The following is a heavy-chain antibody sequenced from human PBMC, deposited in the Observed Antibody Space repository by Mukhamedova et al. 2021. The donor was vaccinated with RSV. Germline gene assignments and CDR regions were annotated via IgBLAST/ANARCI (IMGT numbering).Heavy chain of an antibody. CDR2: GGGT. D-gene: IGHD3-10*01. J-gene: IGHJ4*02. CDR3: ARAAYGSGSGVVY. V-gene: IGHV3-74*01. Sequence: GGGTNNADSVKGRFTISRDNAKNTLYLQLNSLRAEDTAVYYCARAAYGSGSGVVYWGQGTLVTVSS.